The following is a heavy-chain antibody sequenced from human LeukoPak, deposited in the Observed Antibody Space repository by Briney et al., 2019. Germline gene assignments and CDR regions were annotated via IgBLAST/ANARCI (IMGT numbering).Heavy chain of an antibody. J-gene: IGHJ4*02. CDR2: IKQDGSEN. CDR1: GFIFSEYW. V-gene: IGHV3-7*04. Sequence: GGSLRLSGAASGFIFSEYWMNWVRQAPGKGLEWVTNIKQDGSENYYVDSVKGRFTIARDNAKNSLDLRRNSLRAKATAEYYCARGGGNFDFWGQGTLVTVSS. D-gene: IGHD3-16*01. CDR3: ARGGGNFDF.